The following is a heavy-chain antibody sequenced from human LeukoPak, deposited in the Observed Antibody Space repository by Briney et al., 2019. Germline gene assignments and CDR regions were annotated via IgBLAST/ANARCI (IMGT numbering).Heavy chain of an antibody. J-gene: IGHJ5*02. V-gene: IGHV3-23*01. Sequence: GGSLRLSCAASGFTFSSLSMSWVRQAPGKWLEWVSAIIGSGGSTYYADSVKGRFTISRDNSKNTLYLQMNSLRAEDTSVYYCAKPASIFGWFDPWGQGTLVTVSS. CDR3: AKPASIFGWFDP. CDR2: IIGSGGST. D-gene: IGHD2/OR15-2a*01. CDR1: GFTFSSLS.